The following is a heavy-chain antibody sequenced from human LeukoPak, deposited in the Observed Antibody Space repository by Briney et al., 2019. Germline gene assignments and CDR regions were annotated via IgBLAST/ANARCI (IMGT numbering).Heavy chain of an antibody. J-gene: IGHJ2*01. D-gene: IGHD6-19*01. V-gene: IGHV4-31*03. CDR1: GGSISSGGFY. CDR2: IYYSGST. Sequence: PSETLSLTCTVSGGSISSGGFYWSWIRQHPGKGLEWIGYIYYSGSTYYNPSLKSRVTISVDTSKNQFSLKLSSVTAADTAVYYCARVAGEAAALDDPIYWYFDLWGRGTLVTVSS. CDR3: ARVAGEAAALDDPIYWYFDL.